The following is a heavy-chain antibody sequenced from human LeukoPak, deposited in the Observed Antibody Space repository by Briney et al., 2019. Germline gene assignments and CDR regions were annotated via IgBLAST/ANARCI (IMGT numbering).Heavy chain of an antibody. CDR1: GYSFTSYW. CDR2: IYPGDSDT. J-gene: IGHJ4*02. V-gene: IGHV5-51*01. Sequence: AGESLKISCKGSGYSFTSYWIGWVRQMPGKGREWMGIIYPGDSDTRYSPSFQGQVTISADKSISTAYLQWSSLKASDTAMYYCASTIYYGSGSYYGSFDYWGQGTLVTVSS. CDR3: ASTIYYGSGSYYGSFDY. D-gene: IGHD3-10*01.